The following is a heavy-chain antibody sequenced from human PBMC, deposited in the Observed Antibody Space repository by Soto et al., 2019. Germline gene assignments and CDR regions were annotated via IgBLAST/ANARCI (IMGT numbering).Heavy chain of an antibody. CDR2: IYYSGST. D-gene: IGHD6-13*01. Sequence: ETLSLTCTVSGGSVSSGSYYWSWIRQPPGKGLEWIGYIYYSGSTNYNPSLKSRVTISVDTSKNQFSLKLSSVTAADTAVYYCARDLGDSSSWNWFDPWGQGTLVTVSS. CDR1: GGSVSSGSYY. V-gene: IGHV4-61*01. J-gene: IGHJ5*02. CDR3: ARDLGDSSSWNWFDP.